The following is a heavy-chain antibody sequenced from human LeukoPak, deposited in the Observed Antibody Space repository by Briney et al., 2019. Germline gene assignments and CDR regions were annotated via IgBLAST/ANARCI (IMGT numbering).Heavy chain of an antibody. CDR1: GFTFSSYG. CDR3: AKEAMIVVYGAFDI. D-gene: IGHD3-22*01. V-gene: IGHV3-30*18. CDR2: ISYDGSNK. Sequence: GGSLRLSCAASGFTFSSYGMHWVRQAPGKGLEWVAVISYDGSNKYYADSVKGRFTISRDNSKNTLYLQMNSLRAEDTAVYYCAKEAMIVVYGAFDIWGQGTMVTVSS. J-gene: IGHJ3*02.